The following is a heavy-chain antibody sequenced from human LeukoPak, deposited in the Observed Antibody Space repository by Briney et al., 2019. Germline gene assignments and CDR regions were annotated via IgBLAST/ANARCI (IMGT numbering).Heavy chain of an antibody. J-gene: IGHJ3*02. CDR3: ANYGDYGTYAFDI. CDR2: IYHSGST. CDR1: GGSISSGGYS. Sequence: PSETLSLTCAVSGGSISSGGYSWSWIRQPPGKGLEWIGYIYHSGSTYYNPSLKSRVTISVDRSKNQFSLKLSSVTAADTAVYYCANYGDYGTYAFDIWGQGTMVTVSS. V-gene: IGHV4-30-2*01. D-gene: IGHD4-17*01.